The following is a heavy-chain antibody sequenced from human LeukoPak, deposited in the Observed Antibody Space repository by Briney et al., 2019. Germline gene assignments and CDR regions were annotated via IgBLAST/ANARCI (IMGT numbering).Heavy chain of an antibody. D-gene: IGHD6-6*01. CDR2: ISISGDRT. CDR3: ANEIRPNDY. V-gene: IGHV3-23*01. CDR1: EFTFSNHA. J-gene: IGHJ4*02. Sequence: GGSLRLSCSTSEFTFSNHAMTWVRQAPGKGLEWVSSISISGDRTYYADSVKGRFTISRDNSKNTVYLQMNSLGAEDTAIYYCANEIRPNDYWGQGTLVTVSS.